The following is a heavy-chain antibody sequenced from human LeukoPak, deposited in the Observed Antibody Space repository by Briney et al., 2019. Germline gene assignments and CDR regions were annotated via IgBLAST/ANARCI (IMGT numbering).Heavy chain of an antibody. D-gene: IGHD3-10*01. CDR2: IYSGGST. V-gene: IGHV3-66*01. J-gene: IGHJ3*02. CDR1: GFTVSSNY. CDR3: ASGTARLGVPDAFDI. Sequence: PGGSLRLSCAASGFTVSSNYMSWVRQAPGKGLEWVSVIYSGGSTYYANSVKGRFTISRDNSKNTLYLQMNSLRAEDTAVYYCASGTARLGVPDAFDIWGQGTMVTVSS.